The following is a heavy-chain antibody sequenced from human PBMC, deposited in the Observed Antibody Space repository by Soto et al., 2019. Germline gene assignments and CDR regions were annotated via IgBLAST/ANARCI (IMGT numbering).Heavy chain of an antibody. V-gene: IGHV1-46*03. CDR3: ARDQSSHDLVWWFDP. CDR2: INCGGVNT. J-gene: IGHJ5*02. CDR1: GYSFTSHY. Sequence: QVQLVQSGAEVKKPGASVKVSCKAIGYSFTSHYMHWVRQAPGQGLEWMGTINCGGVNTAYAQKLQGRVTMTKDTSTSTVYMELTSLTSEDTAVYYCARDQSSHDLVWWFDPWGQGTLVTVSS. D-gene: IGHD3-16*01.